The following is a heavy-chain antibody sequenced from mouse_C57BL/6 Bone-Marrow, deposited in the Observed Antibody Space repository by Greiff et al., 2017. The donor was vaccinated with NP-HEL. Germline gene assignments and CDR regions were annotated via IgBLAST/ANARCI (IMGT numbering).Heavy chain of an antibody. CDR2: IYPRSGNT. CDR1: GYTFTSSG. V-gene: IGHV1-81*01. J-gene: IGHJ4*01. Sequence: VKVVESGAELARPGASVKLSCKASGYTFTSSGISWVKQRTGQGLEWIGEIYPRSGNTYYNEKFKGKATLTADKSSSTAYMELRSLTSEDSAVYFCASRDYDAMDYWGQGTSVTVSS. D-gene: IGHD3-3*01. CDR3: ASRDYDAMDY.